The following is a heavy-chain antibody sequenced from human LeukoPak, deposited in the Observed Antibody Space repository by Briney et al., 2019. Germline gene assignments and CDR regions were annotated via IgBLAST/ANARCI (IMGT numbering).Heavy chain of an antibody. D-gene: IGHD3-10*01. Sequence: SETLSLTCTVSGGSICSSSYYWGWIRQPPGKGLEWIGSIYYSGSTYYNPSLKSRVTISVDTSKNQFSLKLSSVTAADTAVYYCARASVTYYYGSGKGNWFDPWGQGTLVTVSS. J-gene: IGHJ5*02. CDR3: ARASVTYYYGSGKGNWFDP. CDR2: IYYSGST. CDR1: GGSICSSSYY. V-gene: IGHV4-39*07.